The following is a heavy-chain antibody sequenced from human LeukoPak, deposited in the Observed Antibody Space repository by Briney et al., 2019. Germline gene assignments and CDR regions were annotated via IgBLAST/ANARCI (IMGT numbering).Heavy chain of an antibody. CDR1: GYIFTTYW. CDR3: ARRPAFYFDY. CDR2: IYPAESDT. V-gene: IGHV5-51*01. D-gene: IGHD6-6*01. J-gene: IGHJ4*02. Sequence: GESLKISGQISGYIFTTYWIAWVRQMPGKGLEWMGVIYPAESDTKYSPSFQGQVTFSVDKSISTAYLQWNSLKASDTAIYYCARRPAFYFDYWGQGTLVTVSS.